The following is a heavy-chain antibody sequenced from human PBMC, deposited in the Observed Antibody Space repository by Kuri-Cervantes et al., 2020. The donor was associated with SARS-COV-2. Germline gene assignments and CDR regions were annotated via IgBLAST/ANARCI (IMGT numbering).Heavy chain of an antibody. V-gene: IGHV4-34*01. CDR1: GGSFSGYY. Sequence: SETLSLTCAVYGGSFSGYYWSWIRQPPGKGLEWIGEINHSGSTNYNPSLKSRVTISVDTSKNQFSLKLSSVTAADTAVYYCASDFWSGYYTLGSRVGYWGQGTLVTVSS. CDR2: INHSGST. CDR3: ASDFWSGYYTLGSRVGY. D-gene: IGHD3-3*01. J-gene: IGHJ4*02.